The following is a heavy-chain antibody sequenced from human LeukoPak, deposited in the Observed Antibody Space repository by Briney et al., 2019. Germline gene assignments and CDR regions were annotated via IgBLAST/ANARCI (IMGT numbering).Heavy chain of an antibody. CDR2: IWYDGSNK. D-gene: IGHD1-26*01. Sequence: GGSLRLSCAASGFTSSSYGMHWVRQAPGKGLEWVAVIWYDGSNKYYADSVKGRFTISRDNSKNTLYLQMNSLRAEDTAVYYCARDILGVVGATEPFFDYWGQGTLVTVSS. J-gene: IGHJ4*02. CDR3: ARDILGVVGATEPFFDY. V-gene: IGHV3-33*01. CDR1: GFTSSSYG.